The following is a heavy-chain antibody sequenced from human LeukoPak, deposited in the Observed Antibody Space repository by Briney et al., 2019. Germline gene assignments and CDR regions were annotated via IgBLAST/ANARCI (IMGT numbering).Heavy chain of an antibody. D-gene: IGHD3/OR15-3a*01. Sequence: GGSPRLSCTASGFTFSSYSMNWVRQAPGKGLEWISYINGGSSTIWYADSVKGRCTISRDNAKNSVYLQMNSLRADDTATYYCARDRDWAFDFWGQGTLVAVSS. CDR1: GFTFSSYS. CDR2: INGGSSTI. J-gene: IGHJ4*02. V-gene: IGHV3-48*04. CDR3: ARDRDWAFDF.